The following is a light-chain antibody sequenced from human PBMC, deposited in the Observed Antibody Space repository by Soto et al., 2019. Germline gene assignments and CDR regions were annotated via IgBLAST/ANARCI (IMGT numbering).Light chain of an antibody. CDR2: DAS. V-gene: IGKV1-5*01. Sequence: DIQMTQSPSTLSSSVGDSVSINCRASQSISAWLAWYQQRPGNAPKLLIYDASKLERGVPSRLRGSGSGTEFTLTISSMQPDDFATYYCQQYVSYRTFGQGTKVDIK. CDR3: QQYVSYRT. CDR1: QSISAW. J-gene: IGKJ1*01.